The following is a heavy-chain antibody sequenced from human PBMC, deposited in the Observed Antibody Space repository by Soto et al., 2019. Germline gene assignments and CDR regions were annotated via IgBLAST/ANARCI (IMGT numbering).Heavy chain of an antibody. CDR3: ANPRGGTTNNDNWFEP. CDR2: ISDSGGTT. Sequence: VGSLRLSCAASGFTFRSYAMSCVRHATGKGLEWVSSISDSGGTTYYADSVKGRFTISRDNTKNTLYLKMNSLRVEDTAVYYCANPRGGTTNNDNWFEPWGQGTLVTVSS. J-gene: IGHJ5*02. V-gene: IGHV3-23*01. D-gene: IGHD1-1*01. CDR1: GFTFRSYA.